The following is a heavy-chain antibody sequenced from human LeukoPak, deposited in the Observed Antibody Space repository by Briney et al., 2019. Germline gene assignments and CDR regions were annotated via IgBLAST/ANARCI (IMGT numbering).Heavy chain of an antibody. CDR3: ARHSGSELVLDH. D-gene: IGHD1-26*01. Sequence: GASVKVSCKASGYTFSNFGFSWVRQAPGQGLEWMGWISAYSGNRNYAQKFQGRVTMTTDTSTSTAYMELRSLRSDDTAVYYCARHSGSELVLDHWGQGTLVTVSP. CDR1: GYTFSNFG. J-gene: IGHJ4*02. V-gene: IGHV1-18*01. CDR2: ISAYSGNR.